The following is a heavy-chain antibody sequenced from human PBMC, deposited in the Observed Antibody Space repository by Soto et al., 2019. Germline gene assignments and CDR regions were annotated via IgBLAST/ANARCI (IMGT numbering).Heavy chain of an antibody. D-gene: IGHD1-1*01. J-gene: IGHJ6*02. CDR2: INPNSGGT. Sequence: GASVKVSCKASGYTFTGYYMHWVRQAPGQGLEWMGWINPNSGGTNYAQKFQGWVTMTRDTSISTAYMELSRLRSDDTAVYYCARVAHSGADYYYGMDVWGQGTTVTVSS. CDR3: ARVAHSGADYYYGMDV. V-gene: IGHV1-2*04. CDR1: GYTFTGYY.